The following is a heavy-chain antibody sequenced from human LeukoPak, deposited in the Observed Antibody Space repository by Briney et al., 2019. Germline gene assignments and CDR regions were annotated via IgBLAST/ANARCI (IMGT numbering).Heavy chain of an antibody. J-gene: IGHJ6*02. V-gene: IGHV4-59*01. CDR2: IYYSGST. CDR3: ARSGDYSSGWYLMDYYGMDV. D-gene: IGHD6-19*01. Sequence: PSETLSLTCTVSGGSISSYYWSWIRQPPGKGLEWIGYIYYSGSTNYNPSLKSRVTISVDTSKNQFSLKLSSVAAADTAVYYCARSGDYSSGWYLMDYYGMDVWGQGTTVTVSS. CDR1: GGSISSYY.